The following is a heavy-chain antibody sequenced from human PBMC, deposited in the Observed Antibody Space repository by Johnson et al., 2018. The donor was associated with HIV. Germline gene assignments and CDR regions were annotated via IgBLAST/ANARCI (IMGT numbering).Heavy chain of an antibody. Sequence: EVQLVESGVGMVQPGGSLTLSCAVSGFTVSSNYMSWVRQAPGKGLEWVSAISDSGSTYYADSVKGRFTISRDNSKNTLYLQMNSLRAEDTALYYCARDRGVRGAHDGFDIWGQGTMVTVSS. CDR1: GFTVSSNY. CDR2: ISDSGST. J-gene: IGHJ3*02. V-gene: IGHV3-66*01. CDR3: ARDRGVRGAHDGFDI. D-gene: IGHD3-10*01.